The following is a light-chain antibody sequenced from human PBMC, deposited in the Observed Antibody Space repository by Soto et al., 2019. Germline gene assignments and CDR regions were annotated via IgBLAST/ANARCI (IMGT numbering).Light chain of an antibody. V-gene: IGKV1-5*03. J-gene: IGKJ1*01. CDR1: QTISSW. CDR3: QQYSSYWT. Sequence: IQMTQSPSTLSGSVGYRVTITCRASQTISSWLAWYQQKPGKAPNLLIYKASYLASGVPSRFSGGGSGTEFTLTISSLQPDDFATYYCQQYSSYWTFGQGTKVDIK. CDR2: KAS.